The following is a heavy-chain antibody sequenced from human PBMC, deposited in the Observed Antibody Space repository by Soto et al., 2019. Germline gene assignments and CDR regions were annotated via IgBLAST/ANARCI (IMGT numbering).Heavy chain of an antibody. CDR1: GDSISSGSY. CDR2: IYHGGTT. CDR3: ARVHVMVVAGSTFDY. D-gene: IGHD6-19*01. J-gene: IGHJ4*03. V-gene: IGHV4-38-2*02. Sequence: SETLSLTCTVSGDSISSGSYWGWIRQPPGEGPEWIASIYHGGTTFYNPSLKSRISISVDTSKNQFSLRLTSVTAADTATYYCARVHVMVVAGSTFDYWGRGTLVTSPQ.